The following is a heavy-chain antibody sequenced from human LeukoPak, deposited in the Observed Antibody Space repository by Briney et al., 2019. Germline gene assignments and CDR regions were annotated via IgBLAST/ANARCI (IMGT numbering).Heavy chain of an antibody. CDR2: IYYSGST. V-gene: IGHV4-30-4*01. D-gene: IGHD3-3*01. Sequence: SETLSLTCTVSGGSINSGDYYWSWIRQPPGKGLEWIGYIYYSGSTYYNPSLKSRVTILVDTSKNQFSLKLSSVTAADTAVYYCARGLFGVVTFDYWGQGTLVTVSS. CDR3: ARGLFGVVTFDY. J-gene: IGHJ4*02. CDR1: GGSINSGDYY.